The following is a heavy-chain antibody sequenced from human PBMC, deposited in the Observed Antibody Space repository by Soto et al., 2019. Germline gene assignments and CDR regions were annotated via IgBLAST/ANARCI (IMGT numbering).Heavy chain of an antibody. J-gene: IGHJ2*01. V-gene: IGHV1-3*01. CDR3: ARDKGGSWTFLAWYFDL. CDR2: INAGNGNT. Sequence: QVQLVQSGAEVKKPGASVKVSCKASGYTFTSYAMHWVRQAPGQRLEWMGWINAGNGNTKYSQKYQGRGTITRETTGSTAYMELSSLRSEDTAVYYCARDKGGSWTFLAWYFDLWGRGTLVTVSS. D-gene: IGHD2-15*01. CDR1: GYTFTSYA.